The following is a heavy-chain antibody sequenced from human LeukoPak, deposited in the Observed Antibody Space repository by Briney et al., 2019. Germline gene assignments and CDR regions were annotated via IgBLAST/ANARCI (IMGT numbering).Heavy chain of an antibody. Sequence: PGGSLRLSCAVSGFTVSSNYMSWVRQAPGKGLEWVSVIHSGGSTYYANSVKDRFTFSRDSSKNAVYLQMNSLRAEDTAVYYCAKDGGPQWLVLEDYFDYWGQGTLVTVSS. CDR1: GFTVSSNY. J-gene: IGHJ4*02. CDR2: IHSGGST. CDR3: AKDGGPQWLVLEDYFDY. V-gene: IGHV3-66*01. D-gene: IGHD6-19*01.